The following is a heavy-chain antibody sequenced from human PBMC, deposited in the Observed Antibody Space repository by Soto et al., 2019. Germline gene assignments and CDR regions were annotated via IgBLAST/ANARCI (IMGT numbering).Heavy chain of an antibody. CDR3: ARDYYRFNSGYGFSMDV. V-gene: IGHV3-30*02. CDR2: IWSDGSNK. CDR1: GFTFTNYA. J-gene: IGHJ6*02. D-gene: IGHD5-12*01. Sequence: GGSLRLSCAASGFTFTNYAMHWVRQAPGKEPEWVAIIWSDGSNKYYADSVKGRFTISRDNSKNTLYLQMNSLRAEDTAVYYCARDYYRFNSGYGFSMDVWGQGTTVTVSS.